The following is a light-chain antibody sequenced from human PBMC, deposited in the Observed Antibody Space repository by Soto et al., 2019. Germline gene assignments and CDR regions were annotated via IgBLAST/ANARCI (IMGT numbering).Light chain of an antibody. CDR2: DVS. Sequence: QSALTQPASVSGSPGKSITISCIGTSNDVGSYNFVSWYQKHPNTAPRLIIYDVSNRPSGVSNRFSGSKSDNTASLTISGLQAEDEADYYCSSYTRSSTVLFGGGTKLTVL. CDR3: SSYTRSSTVL. CDR1: SNDVGSYNF. V-gene: IGLV2-14*03. J-gene: IGLJ2*01.